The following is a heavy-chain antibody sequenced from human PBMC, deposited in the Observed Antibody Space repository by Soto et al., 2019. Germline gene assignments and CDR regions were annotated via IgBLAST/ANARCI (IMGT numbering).Heavy chain of an antibody. Sequence: GGSLRLSCAASGFTFSSYWMHWVRQAPGKGLVWVSRINSDGSSTSYADSVKGRFTISRDNAKNTLYLQMNSLRAEDTAVYYCARSARMTTVTPSSGFDIWGQGTVVTVSS. CDR2: INSDGSST. CDR3: ARSARMTTVTPSSGFDI. J-gene: IGHJ3*02. V-gene: IGHV3-74*01. D-gene: IGHD4-17*01. CDR1: GFTFSSYW.